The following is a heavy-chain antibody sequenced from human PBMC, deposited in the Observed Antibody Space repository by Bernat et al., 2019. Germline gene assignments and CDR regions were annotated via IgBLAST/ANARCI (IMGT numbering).Heavy chain of an antibody. J-gene: IGHJ5*02. D-gene: IGHD3/OR15-3a*01. CDR3: ARRRGSNIWTGYSHPDNWFDA. Sequence: EVQLVESGGGSVQPGGSLRLSCAASGFMFSTYWMIWVRQAPGRGLEWVADIKQDGSETNYVDSVKGRFTISRDNAKNSLYLQMNSLRAEDTALYYCARRRGSNIWTGYSHPDNWFDAWGQGTLVTVSS. CDR2: IKQDGSET. CDR1: GFMFSTYW. V-gene: IGHV3-7*01.